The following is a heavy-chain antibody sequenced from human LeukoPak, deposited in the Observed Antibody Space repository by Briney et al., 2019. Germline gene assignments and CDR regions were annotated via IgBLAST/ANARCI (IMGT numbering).Heavy chain of an antibody. J-gene: IGHJ5*02. Sequence: SETLSLTCTVSGGSISSSSYYWGWIRQPPGKGLEWIGEINHSGSTNYNPSLKSRVTISVDTSKNQFSLKLSSVTAADTAVYYCARHVVYYDSSGYYFERGSDWFDPWGQGTLVTVSS. CDR3: ARHVVYYDSSGYYFERGSDWFDP. V-gene: IGHV4-39*01. CDR1: GGSISSSSYY. D-gene: IGHD3-22*01. CDR2: INHSGST.